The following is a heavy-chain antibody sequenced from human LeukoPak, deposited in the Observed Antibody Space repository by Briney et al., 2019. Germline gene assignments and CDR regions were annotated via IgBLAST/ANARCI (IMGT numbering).Heavy chain of an antibody. CDR1: GYTFTGYS. CDR2: ISPNRGGT. J-gene: IGHJ4*02. Sequence: ASVKVSCKASGYTFTGYSMHWVRQPPGQGLEWMGWISPNRGGTNYAQKFQGRVTLTRDTSITTVYMELSSLRSDDTAVYYCAREISRTLFYWGQGALVTVSS. CDR3: AREISRTLFY. D-gene: IGHD2-15*01. V-gene: IGHV1-2*02.